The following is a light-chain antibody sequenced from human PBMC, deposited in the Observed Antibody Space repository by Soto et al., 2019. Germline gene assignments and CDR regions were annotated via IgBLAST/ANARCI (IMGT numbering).Light chain of an antibody. CDR3: QQRSNWPPYT. Sequence: EIVLTQSPATLSLSPGERATLSCRASQSVGSYLAWYQQKPGQAPRLLIYDTSSRATGIPARFSGGGSGTDFTLTISGLEPEDFAVYYCQQRSNWPPYTFGQGTKLEIK. V-gene: IGKV3-11*01. J-gene: IGKJ2*01. CDR2: DTS. CDR1: QSVGSY.